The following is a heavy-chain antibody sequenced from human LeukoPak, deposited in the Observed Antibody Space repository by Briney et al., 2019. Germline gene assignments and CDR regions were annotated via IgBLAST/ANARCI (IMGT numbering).Heavy chain of an antibody. V-gene: IGHV3-23*01. J-gene: IGHJ4*02. Sequence: GGSLRLYCAASGFTFSSYAMSWVRQAPGKGLEGFTDISGSGGSTYYADSVKGRFTISRDNSKNRLYLQMNSLRAEDTAVYYCAKSKVTTIWGQGTLVTVSS. D-gene: IGHD4-17*01. CDR3: AKSKVTTI. CDR1: GFTFSSYA. CDR2: ISGSGGST.